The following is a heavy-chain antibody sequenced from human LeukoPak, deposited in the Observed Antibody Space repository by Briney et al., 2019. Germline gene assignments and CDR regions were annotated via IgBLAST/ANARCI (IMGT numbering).Heavy chain of an antibody. CDR2: IYPNSGAT. CDR3: GTLLTNGPFDY. J-gene: IGHJ4*02. D-gene: IGHD3-9*01. V-gene: IGHV1-2*02. Sequence: GASVKVSCKASGYTFTGYYMHLVRQAPGQGLEWMGWIYPNSGATKYAQKFQGRVTMTRDTSISTAYMELSGLRSDDTAVYYCGTLLTNGPFDYWGQGSLVTVSS. CDR1: GYTFTGYY.